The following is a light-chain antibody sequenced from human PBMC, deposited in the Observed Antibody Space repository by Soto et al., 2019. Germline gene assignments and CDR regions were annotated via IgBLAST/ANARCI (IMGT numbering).Light chain of an antibody. CDR3: QQYGNSQYT. CDR2: GAS. CDR1: QSVSSSY. J-gene: IGKJ2*01. V-gene: IGKV3-20*01. Sequence: EIVLTQSPGTLSLSPGERATLSCRASQSVSSSYLAWYQQKPGQAPRLLIYGASSRATGIPDRFSGSGSGTDFTLTSSRLEPEDFAVYYCQQYGNSQYTFGQGTKLEIK.